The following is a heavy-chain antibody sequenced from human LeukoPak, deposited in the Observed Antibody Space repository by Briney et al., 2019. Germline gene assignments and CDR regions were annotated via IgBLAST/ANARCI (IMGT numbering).Heavy chain of an antibody. J-gene: IGHJ4*02. CDR1: GFTFSSYA. V-gene: IGHV3-23*01. Sequence: GGSLRLSCAASGFTFSSYAMSWARQAPGKGLEWVSAISGSGGSTYYADSVKGRFTISRDNSKNTLYLQMNSLRAEDTAVYYCAKADILTGYPSFDYWGQGTLVTVSS. D-gene: IGHD3-9*01. CDR3: AKADILTGYPSFDY. CDR2: ISGSGGST.